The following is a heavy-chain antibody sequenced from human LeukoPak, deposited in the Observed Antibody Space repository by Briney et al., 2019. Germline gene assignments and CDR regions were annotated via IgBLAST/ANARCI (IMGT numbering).Heavy chain of an antibody. J-gene: IGHJ4*02. V-gene: IGHV1-46*01. D-gene: IGHD4-17*01. CDR3: ARDATVTTSGSDY. CDR2: INPSGGST. Sequence: ASVKVSCKASGYTFTSYYMHWVRQAPGQGLEWMGLINPSGGSTSYAQKFQGRVTMTRDMSTSTVYMELSSLRSEDTAVYYCARDATVTTSGSDYWGQGTLVTVSS. CDR1: GYTFTSYY.